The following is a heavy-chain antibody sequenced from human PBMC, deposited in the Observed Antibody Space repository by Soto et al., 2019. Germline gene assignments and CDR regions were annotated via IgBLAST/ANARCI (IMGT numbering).Heavy chain of an antibody. J-gene: IGHJ6*02. CDR2: ISYDGSNK. Sequence: PGGSLRLSCAASGFTFSSYGMHWVRQAPGKGLEWVAVISYDGSNKYYADSVKGRFTISRDNSKNTLYLQMNSLRAEDTAVYYCAKDRTSYGDHPYYYYGMDVRGQGTTVTVSS. V-gene: IGHV3-30*18. CDR3: AKDRTSYGDHPYYYYGMDV. CDR1: GFTFSSYG. D-gene: IGHD4-17*01.